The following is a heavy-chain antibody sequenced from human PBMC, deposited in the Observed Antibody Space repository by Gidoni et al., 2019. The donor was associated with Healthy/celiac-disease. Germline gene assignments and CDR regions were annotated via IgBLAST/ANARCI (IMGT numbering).Heavy chain of an antibody. J-gene: IGHJ3*02. D-gene: IGHD4-17*01. CDR2: ISYDGSNK. CDR1: GFTFSSYA. CDR3: ARGQDYYYGDYVEGAFDI. Sequence: QVQLVESGGGVVQPGRSLRLSCAASGFTFSSYAMHWVRQAPGKGLEWVAVISYDGSNKYYADSVKGRFTISRDNSKNTLYLQMNSLRAEDTAVYYCARGQDYYYGDYVEGAFDIWGQGTMVTVSS. V-gene: IGHV3-30-3*01.